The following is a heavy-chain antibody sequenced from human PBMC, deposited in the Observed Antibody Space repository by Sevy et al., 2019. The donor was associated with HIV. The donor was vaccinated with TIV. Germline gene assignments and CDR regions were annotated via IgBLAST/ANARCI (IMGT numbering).Heavy chain of an antibody. V-gene: IGHV3-11*01. Sequence: GGSLRLSCAASGFTFSDYYMSWIRQAPGKGLEWVSYISSSSSAIYYADSVKGRFTISRDNAKKSLYLQMNSLRAEDTAAYYCSRGYYDGSGHLDAFDIWGQGTMVTVSS. D-gene: IGHD3-22*01. CDR3: SRGYYDGSGHLDAFDI. CDR2: ISSSSSAI. CDR1: GFTFSDYY. J-gene: IGHJ3*02.